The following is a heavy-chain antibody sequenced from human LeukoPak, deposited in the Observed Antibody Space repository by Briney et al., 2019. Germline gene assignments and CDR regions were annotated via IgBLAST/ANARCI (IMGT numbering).Heavy chain of an antibody. Sequence: QPGGSLRLSCAASGFTFSSYWMNWVRQAPGKGLVWVSRINSDGNYTTYADSVKGRFTISRDNAKNTLSPQMNSLRAEDTAVYYCAREYSSGWTSDYWGQGTLVTVSS. D-gene: IGHD6-19*01. CDR3: AREYSSGWTSDY. V-gene: IGHV3-74*01. J-gene: IGHJ4*02. CDR1: GFTFSSYW. CDR2: INSDGNYT.